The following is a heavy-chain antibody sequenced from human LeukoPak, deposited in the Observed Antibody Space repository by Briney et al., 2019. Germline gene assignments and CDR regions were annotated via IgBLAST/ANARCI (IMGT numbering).Heavy chain of an antibody. D-gene: IGHD6-19*01. CDR1: GFTVSSYW. CDR3: ARPTGGYSSGWYQIEY. Sequence: GGSLRLSCAASGFTVSSYWMTWVRQAPGKGLEWVANIKQDGSEKYYVDSVKGRFTISRDNAKNSLYLQMNSLRAEDTAVYYCARPTGGYSSGWYQIEYWGQGTLVTVSS. J-gene: IGHJ4*02. CDR2: IKQDGSEK. V-gene: IGHV3-7*01.